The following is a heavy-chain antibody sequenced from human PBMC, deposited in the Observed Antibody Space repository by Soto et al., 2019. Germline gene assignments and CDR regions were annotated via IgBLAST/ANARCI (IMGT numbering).Heavy chain of an antibody. Sequence: WGSLRLSCAASGFTLRSYVMHWVRQAPGKGLEWVAVISSDGSNKYYADSVKGRFTISRDNSKNTLYLQMNSLRAEDTAVYYCARSYSYGDAFDIWGQGTMVTVSS. CDR1: GFTLRSYV. CDR2: ISSDGSNK. V-gene: IGHV3-30-3*01. CDR3: ARSYSYGDAFDI. J-gene: IGHJ3*02. D-gene: IGHD5-18*01.